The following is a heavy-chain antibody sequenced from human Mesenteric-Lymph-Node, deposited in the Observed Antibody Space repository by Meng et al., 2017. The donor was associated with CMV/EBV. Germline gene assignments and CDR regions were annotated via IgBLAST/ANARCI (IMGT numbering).Heavy chain of an antibody. Sequence: GGSLRLSCAASGFTFSSYSMNWVRQAPGKGLEWVSSISSSSSYIYYADSVKGRFTISRDNAKNSLYLQMNSLRAEDTAVYYCAKSNSTLRGARDYWAQGTLVTVSS. J-gene: IGHJ4*02. V-gene: IGHV3-21*04. CDR1: GFTFSSYS. CDR3: AKSNSTLRGARDY. D-gene: IGHD3-10*01. CDR2: ISSSSSYI.